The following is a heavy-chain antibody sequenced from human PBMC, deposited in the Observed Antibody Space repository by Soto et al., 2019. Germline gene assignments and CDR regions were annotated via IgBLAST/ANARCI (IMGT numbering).Heavy chain of an antibody. V-gene: IGHV5-51*01. Sequence: GESLKISCKGSGYSFTSYWIGWVRQMPGKGLEWMGIIYPGDSDTRYSPSFQGQVTISADKSISTAYLQWSSLKASDTAMYYCARQTQSLISSSWYAPFDYWGQGTLVTVSS. CDR3: ARQTQSLISSSWYAPFDY. D-gene: IGHD6-13*01. J-gene: IGHJ4*02. CDR1: GYSFTSYW. CDR2: IYPGDSDT.